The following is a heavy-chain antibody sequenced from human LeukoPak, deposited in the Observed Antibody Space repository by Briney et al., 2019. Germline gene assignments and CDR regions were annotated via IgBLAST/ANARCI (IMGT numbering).Heavy chain of an antibody. Sequence: SETLSLTCTVSGGSISSGSYYWSWIRQPAGKGLEWIGRIYTSGSTNYNPSLKSRVTMSVDTSKNQFSLKLSSVTAADTAVYYRARGNYYDSSGYYYVYYYYYMDVWGKGTTVTISS. D-gene: IGHD3-22*01. V-gene: IGHV4-61*02. CDR3: ARGNYYDSSGYYYVYYYYYMDV. J-gene: IGHJ6*03. CDR1: GGSISSGSYY. CDR2: IYTSGST.